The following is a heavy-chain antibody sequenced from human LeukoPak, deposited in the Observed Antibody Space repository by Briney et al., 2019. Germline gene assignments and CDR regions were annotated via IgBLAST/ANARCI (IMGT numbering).Heavy chain of an antibody. D-gene: IGHD5-24*01. Sequence: GGSLRLSCAASGFTFTNYWMTWVRQAPGKGLEWVANIKQDGSVKYYVDSVKGRFTISRDNAKNSLYLQMKSLRDEDTAVYYCARDRDTRDGYNPKTYYYYGMDVWGQGTTVTVSS. CDR2: IKQDGSVK. V-gene: IGHV3-7*01. CDR1: GFTFTNYW. CDR3: ARDRDTRDGYNPKTYYYYGMDV. J-gene: IGHJ6*02.